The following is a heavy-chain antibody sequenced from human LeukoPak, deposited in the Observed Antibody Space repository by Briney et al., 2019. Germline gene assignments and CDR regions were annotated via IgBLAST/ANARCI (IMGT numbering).Heavy chain of an antibody. Sequence: GGSLRLSCAASGFTFSSNFMSWVRQAPGKGLEWVSVIYSGGSTYYADSVKGRFTISRHNSRNTLYLQMNSLRAEDTAVYYCAREITYYGMDVWGQGTTVTVSS. J-gene: IGHJ6*02. V-gene: IGHV3-53*01. CDR2: IYSGGST. CDR1: GFTFSSNF. CDR3: AREITYYGMDV. D-gene: IGHD3-16*01.